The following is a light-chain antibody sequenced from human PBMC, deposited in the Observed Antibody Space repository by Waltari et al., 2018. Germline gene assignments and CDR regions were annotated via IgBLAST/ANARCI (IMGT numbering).Light chain of an antibody. J-gene: IGKJ4*01. CDR1: QSVSNN. CDR3: QQRTSWPPGLS. CDR2: DVS. V-gene: IGKV3-11*01. Sequence: EIVLTQSPATLSLPPGERATLSCRASQSVSNNLAWYQQKPGQAPRLLIYDVSSRATGIPARISARGAGTDFTLTINSLEPEDSAVYYCQQRTSWPPGLSFGGGTKVEIK.